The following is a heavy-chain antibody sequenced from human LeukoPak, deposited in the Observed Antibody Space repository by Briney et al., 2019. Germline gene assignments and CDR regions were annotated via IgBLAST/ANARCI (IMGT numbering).Heavy chain of an antibody. Sequence: GGSLRLSCAASGFTFSSYCMSWVRLAPGKGLEWVSGVTSSGGSTYYADSVKGRFTISRDNSKNTLYLQMNSLRAEDTAVYYCAKRLGVGANYFDYWGQGTLVTVS. D-gene: IGHD1-26*01. CDR2: VTSSGGST. V-gene: IGHV3-23*01. CDR1: GFTFSSYC. CDR3: AKRLGVGANYFDY. J-gene: IGHJ4*02.